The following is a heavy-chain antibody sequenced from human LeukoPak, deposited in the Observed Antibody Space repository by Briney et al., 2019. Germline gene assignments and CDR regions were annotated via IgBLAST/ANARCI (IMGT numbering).Heavy chain of an antibody. CDR1: GFTFDDYG. J-gene: IGHJ5*02. V-gene: IGHV3-20*04. CDR2: INWNGGST. CDR3: ARVPLMAYDNWFDP. D-gene: IGHD2-8*01. Sequence: GGSLRLSCAASGFTFDDYGMSWVRQAPGKGLEWVSGINWNGGSTGYADSVKGRFTISRDNAKNSLYLQMNSLRAEDTALYYCARVPLMAYDNWFDPWGQGTLVTVSS.